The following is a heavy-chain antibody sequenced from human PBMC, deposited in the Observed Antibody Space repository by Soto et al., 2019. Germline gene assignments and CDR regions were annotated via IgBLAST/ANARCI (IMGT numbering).Heavy chain of an antibody. CDR3: VKELVAGMGGRNDY. CDR2: ISSNGGGT. V-gene: IGHV3-64D*08. D-gene: IGHD6-19*01. J-gene: IGHJ4*02. Sequence: GRSLEISCAAYGVCFSRSDMHWVRQAPGKGLEYVSAISSNGGGTYYADSVKGRFTISRDNSKNTLYLQMSSLRAEDTAVYYCVKELVAGMGGRNDYWGQGT. CDR1: GVCFSRSD.